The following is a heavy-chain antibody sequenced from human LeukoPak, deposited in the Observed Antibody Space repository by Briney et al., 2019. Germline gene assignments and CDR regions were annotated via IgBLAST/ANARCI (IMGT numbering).Heavy chain of an antibody. CDR3: ANKGLLWFGDPPAFDI. J-gene: IGHJ3*02. CDR2: ISYDGSNK. CDR1: GFTFSSYG. Sequence: GRSPRLSCAASGFTFSSYGMHWVRQAPGKGLEWVAVISYDGSNKYYADSVKGRFTISRDNSKNTLYLQMNSLRAEDTAVYYCANKGLLWFGDPPAFDIWGQGTMVTVSS. D-gene: IGHD3-10*01. V-gene: IGHV3-30*18.